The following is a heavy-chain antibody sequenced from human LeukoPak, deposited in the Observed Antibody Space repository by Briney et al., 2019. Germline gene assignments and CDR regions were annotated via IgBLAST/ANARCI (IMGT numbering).Heavy chain of an antibody. CDR2: IYKSGDT. CDR3: ARGEDYYGSGSFDY. V-gene: IGHV4-28*03. CDR1: GYSISSDNW. Sequence: SDTLSLTCAVSGYSISSDNWWGWIRQPPGKGLEWVGYIYKSGDTFYNPSLTSRVTMSLDTSKNQFSLRLSSVTAVDTAVYYCARGEDYYGSGSFDYWGQGTLVTVSS. J-gene: IGHJ4*02. D-gene: IGHD3-10*01.